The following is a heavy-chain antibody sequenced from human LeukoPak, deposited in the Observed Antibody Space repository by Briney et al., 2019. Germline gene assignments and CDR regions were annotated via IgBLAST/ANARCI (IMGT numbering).Heavy chain of an antibody. V-gene: IGHV4-39*01. CDR3: ARHFMIVVVITTDNWFDP. CDR2: IYYSGST. Sequence: KPSETLSLTCTVSGGSISSSSYYWGWIRQPPGKGLEWIGSIYYSGSTYYNPSLKSRVTISVDTSKNQFPLKLSSVTAADTAIYYCARHFMIVVVITTDNWFDPWGQGTLVTVSS. CDR1: GGSISSSSYY. J-gene: IGHJ5*02. D-gene: IGHD3-22*01.